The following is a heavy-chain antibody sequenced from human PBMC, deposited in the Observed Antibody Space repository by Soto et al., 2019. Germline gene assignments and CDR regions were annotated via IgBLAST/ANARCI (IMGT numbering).Heavy chain of an antibody. CDR1: GGSISSGDYY. Sequence: SETLSLTCTVSGGSISSGDYYWSWIRQPPGKGLEWIGYIYYSGSAYYNPSLKSRVTISVDRSKNQFSLKLSSVTAADTAVYYCARASTTVTTLDYWGQGTLVTVSS. J-gene: IGHJ4*02. CDR3: ARASTTVTTLDY. CDR2: IYYSGSA. V-gene: IGHV4-30-4*01. D-gene: IGHD4-17*01.